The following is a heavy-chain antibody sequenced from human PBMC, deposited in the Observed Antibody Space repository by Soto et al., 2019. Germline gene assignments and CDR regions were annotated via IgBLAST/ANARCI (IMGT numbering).Heavy chain of an antibody. CDR1: GGSISSGGYY. Sequence: SETLSLTCTVSGGSISSGGYYWSWIRQHPGKGLEWIGYIYYSGSTYYNPSLKSRVTISVDTSKNQFSLKLSSVTAADTAVYYCASLYYYDSSGYGGEYYFDYWAQGTLVPVSS. CDR3: ASLYYYDSSGYGGEYYFDY. J-gene: IGHJ4*02. CDR2: IYYSGST. D-gene: IGHD3-22*01. V-gene: IGHV4-31*03.